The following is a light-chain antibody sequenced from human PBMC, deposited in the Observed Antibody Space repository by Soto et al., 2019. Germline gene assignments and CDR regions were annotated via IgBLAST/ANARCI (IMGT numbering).Light chain of an antibody. CDR3: QKYGDWPLT. CDR1: QSVGNT. Sequence: EIVVTQSPATLSVSPGERATLSCRASQSVGNTFAWYQQKPGQAPSPLIFAHSTRATGPPARFSGSGSGTECTLTLSSLQSEDFAVYYRQKYGDWPLTVGGGAKVAIE. CDR2: AHS. J-gene: IGKJ4*01. V-gene: IGKV3-15*01.